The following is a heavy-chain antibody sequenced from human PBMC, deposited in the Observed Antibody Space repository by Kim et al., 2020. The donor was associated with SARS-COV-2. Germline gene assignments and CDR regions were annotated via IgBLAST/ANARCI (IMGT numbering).Heavy chain of an antibody. D-gene: IGHD1-26*01. V-gene: IGHV1-69*01. J-gene: IGHJ3*02. CDR3: AREISGSYYEDDAFDI. Sequence: KFPGRVTVTADESTSTAYMELSSLRSEDTAVYYCAREISGSYYEDDAFDIWGQGTMVTVSS.